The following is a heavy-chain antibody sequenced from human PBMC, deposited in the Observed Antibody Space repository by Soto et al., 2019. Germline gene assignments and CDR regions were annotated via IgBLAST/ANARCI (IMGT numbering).Heavy chain of an antibody. J-gene: IGHJ4*02. CDR3: ARGDSGYDPIDFDY. Sequence: EASVKVSCKASGYTFTRSGISWVRQAPGQGLEWMGWISAYNGNTNYAQKLQGRVTMTTDTSTSTAYMELRSLRSDDTAVYYCARGDSGYDPIDFDYWGQGTLVTVSS. D-gene: IGHD5-12*01. CDR1: GYTFTRSG. V-gene: IGHV1-18*01. CDR2: ISAYNGNT.